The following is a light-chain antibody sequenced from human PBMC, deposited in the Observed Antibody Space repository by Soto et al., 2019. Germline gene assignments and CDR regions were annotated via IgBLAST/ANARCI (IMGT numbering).Light chain of an antibody. J-gene: IGKJ1*01. CDR1: QSVSSSY. V-gene: IGKV3-20*01. CDR2: GTS. CDR3: QQYGSSPRT. Sequence: EIVLTHSPGTLSFSPLEIATLSFRSSQSVSSSYLAWYQQKPGQAPRLLIYGTSSRATGIPERFSGSGSGTDFTLTISRLEPEDFAVYFCQQYGSSPRTFGQGTKVDIK.